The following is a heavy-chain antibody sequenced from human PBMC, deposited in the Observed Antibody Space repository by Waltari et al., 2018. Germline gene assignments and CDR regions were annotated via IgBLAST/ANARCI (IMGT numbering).Heavy chain of an antibody. V-gene: IGHV1-69*01. D-gene: IGHD5-18*01. J-gene: IGHJ3*02. CDR1: GGTFSSYA. CDR2: IIPIFGTA. CDR3: ARAPVDTAMVTGEDAFDI. Sequence: QVQLVQSGAEVKKPGSSVKVSCKASGGTFSSYAISWVRQAPGQGLEWMGWIIPIFGTANYAQKFQGRVTITADESTSTAYMELSSLRSEDTAVYYCARAPVDTAMVTGEDAFDIWGQGTMVTVSS.